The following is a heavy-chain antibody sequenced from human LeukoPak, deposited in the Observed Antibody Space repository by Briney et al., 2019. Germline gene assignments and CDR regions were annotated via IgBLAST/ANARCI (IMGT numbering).Heavy chain of an antibody. J-gene: IGHJ4*02. CDR2: ISSSSSYI. V-gene: IGHV3-21*01. CDR1: GFTFSDHA. Sequence: GGSLRLSCAASGFTFSDHAMIWVRQAPGKGLEWVSSISSSSSYIYYADSVKGRFTISRDNAKNSLYLQMNSLRAEDTAVYYCARGNYDSSGYTTFDYWGQGTLVTVSS. D-gene: IGHD3-22*01. CDR3: ARGNYDSSGYTTFDY.